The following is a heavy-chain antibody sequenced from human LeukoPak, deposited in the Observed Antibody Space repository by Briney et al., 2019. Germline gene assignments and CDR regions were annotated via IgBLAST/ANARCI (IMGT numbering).Heavy chain of an antibody. CDR2: IDYSGST. J-gene: IGHJ4*02. D-gene: IGHD1-1*01. V-gene: IGHV4-59*01. CDR1: GGSISSYY. Sequence: TSETLSLTCTVSGGSISSYYWSWIRQPPGNGLEWIGSIDYSGSTNYNASLKSRVTISVDTSKNQFSLKLSSVTAADTAVYYCAREGTTGTGGLDYWGQGTLVTVSS. CDR3: AREGTTGTGGLDY.